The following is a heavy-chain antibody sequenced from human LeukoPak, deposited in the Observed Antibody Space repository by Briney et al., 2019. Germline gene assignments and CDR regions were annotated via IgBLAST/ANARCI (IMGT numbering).Heavy chain of an antibody. J-gene: IGHJ4*02. CDR2: IYYSGST. CDR1: GGSISSYY. Sequence: PSETLSLTCTVSGGSISSYYWSWIRQPPGKGLEWIGYIYYSGSTNYNPSLKSRVTISVDTSKNQFSLKLSSVTAADTAVYYCARGPLGGYCSGGSCYGLSYFDYWGQGTLVTVSS. V-gene: IGHV4-59*12. CDR3: ARGPLGGYCSGGSCYGLSYFDY. D-gene: IGHD2-15*01.